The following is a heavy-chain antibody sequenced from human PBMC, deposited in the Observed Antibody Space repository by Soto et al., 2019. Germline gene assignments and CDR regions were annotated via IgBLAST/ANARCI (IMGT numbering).Heavy chain of an antibody. V-gene: IGHV1-18*01. CDR1: GSTFTSYG. Sequence: GASVKVSCKASGSTFTSYGISWVRQAPGQGLELMGWISAYNGNTNYAQKLQGRVTMTTGTSTSTAYMELRSLRSDDTAVYYCARTSDEYYDILTGYGYFDYWGQGTLVTVSS. J-gene: IGHJ4*02. CDR3: ARTSDEYYDILTGYGYFDY. CDR2: ISAYNGNT. D-gene: IGHD3-9*01.